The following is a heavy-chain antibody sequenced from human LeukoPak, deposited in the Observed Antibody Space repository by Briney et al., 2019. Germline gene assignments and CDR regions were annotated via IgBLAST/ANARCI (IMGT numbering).Heavy chain of an antibody. Sequence: PGGSLRLSCAASGFTFSSYGMHWVRQAPGKGLEWVAVTWYDGSNKYYADSVKGRFTISRDNSKNTLYLQMNSLRAEDTAVYYCARPHPYYDSSDDAFDIWGQGTMVTVSS. V-gene: IGHV3-33*01. CDR3: ARPHPYYDSSDDAFDI. J-gene: IGHJ3*02. D-gene: IGHD3-22*01. CDR2: TWYDGSNK. CDR1: GFTFSSYG.